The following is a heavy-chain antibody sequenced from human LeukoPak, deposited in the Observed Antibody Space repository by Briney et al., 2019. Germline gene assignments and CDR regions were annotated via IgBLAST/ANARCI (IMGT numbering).Heavy chain of an antibody. Sequence: GGSLRLSCAASGFTVSSNYMSWVRQAPGKGLEWVANIKQDGSEKYYVDSVKGRFTISRDNAKNSLYLQMNSLRAEDTAVYYCANGDGFDYWGQGTLVTVSS. V-gene: IGHV3-7*01. CDR3: ANGDGFDY. CDR2: IKQDGSEK. CDR1: GFTVSSNY. J-gene: IGHJ4*02. D-gene: IGHD5-24*01.